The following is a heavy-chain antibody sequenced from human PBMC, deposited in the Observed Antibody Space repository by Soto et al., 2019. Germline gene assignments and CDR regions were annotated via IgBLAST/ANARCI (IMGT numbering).Heavy chain of an antibody. CDR1: GFTFSDFG. V-gene: IGHV3-30*18. CDR3: AKAPFRRPYYFYGMDV. J-gene: IGHJ6*04. D-gene: IGHD3-10*01. CDR2: ISEDAETD. Sequence: GGSLRLSCVASGFTFSDFGMHWVRQGPGKGLEWLAVISEDAETDFHADSVKGRFTVSRDNFKETLYLQMNSLTTDDSGVYFCAKAPFRRPYYFYGMDVWGDGTTVPVSS.